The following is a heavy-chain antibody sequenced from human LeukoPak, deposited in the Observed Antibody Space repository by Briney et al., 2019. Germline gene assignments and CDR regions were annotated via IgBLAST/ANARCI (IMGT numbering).Heavy chain of an antibody. CDR3: ATSPTVDTATPFDP. Sequence: PGGSLRLSCAASGFTFSSYEMNWVRQAPGKGLEWVSYISSSGSTIYYADSVKGRFTISRDNAKNSLYLQMNSLRAEDTAVYYCATSPTVDTATPFDPWGQGTLVTVSS. J-gene: IGHJ5*02. D-gene: IGHD5-18*01. CDR1: GFTFSSYE. CDR2: ISSSGSTI. V-gene: IGHV3-48*03.